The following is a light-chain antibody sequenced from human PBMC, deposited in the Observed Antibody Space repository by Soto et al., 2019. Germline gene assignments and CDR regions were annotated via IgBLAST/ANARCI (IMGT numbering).Light chain of an antibody. CDR1: SSDVVGYNY. CDR2: EVS. Sequence: QSALTQPASVSGSPGQSITISCTGTSSDVVGYNYVSWYQQHPGKAPKLMIYEVSNRPSGVSNRFSGSKSGNTASLTISGLQAEDEADYSCSSYTSSSTWVFGGGTKLTVL. V-gene: IGLV2-14*01. CDR3: SSYTSSSTWV. J-gene: IGLJ3*02.